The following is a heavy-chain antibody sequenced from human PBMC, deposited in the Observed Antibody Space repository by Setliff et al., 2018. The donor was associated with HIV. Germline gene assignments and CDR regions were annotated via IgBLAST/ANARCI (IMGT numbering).Heavy chain of an antibody. Sequence: ASVKVSCKASGYTFTSYAMIWVRQAPGQGLEWMGWINTNTGNPMYPQDFTGRFVFSLDTSVSTAYLQISSLKAEDTAVYYCAKGAYQYYDSSGYYQGNFDYWGQGTLVTV. CDR2: INTNTGNP. V-gene: IGHV7-4-1*02. CDR3: AKGAYQYYDSSGYYQGNFDY. J-gene: IGHJ4*02. CDR1: GYTFTSYA. D-gene: IGHD3-22*01.